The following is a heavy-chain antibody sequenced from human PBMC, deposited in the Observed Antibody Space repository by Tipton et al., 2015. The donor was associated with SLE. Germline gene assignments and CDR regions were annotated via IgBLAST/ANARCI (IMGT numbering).Heavy chain of an antibody. Sequence: LRLSCTVSGVSISSYVWSWIRQLPGKGLEWIGYIYYTESTYYNPSLESRVTISVDTYKKKFYLELSSVTAADTAVYYCAREEAYCVGDCYPHYWGQGALVTVSA. CDR3: AREEAYCVGDCYPHY. CDR2: IYYTEST. CDR1: GVSISSYV. V-gene: IGHV4-31*02. D-gene: IGHD2-21*01. J-gene: IGHJ4*02.